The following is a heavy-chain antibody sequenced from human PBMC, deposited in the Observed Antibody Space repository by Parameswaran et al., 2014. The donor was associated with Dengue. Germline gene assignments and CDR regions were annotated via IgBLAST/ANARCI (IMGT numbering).Heavy chain of an antibody. J-gene: IGHJ6*02. CDR2: IYSGGST. CDR3: AGPGVCSGGSCYEDYYYGMDV. Sequence: VRQAPGKGLEWVSVIYSGGSTYYADSVKGRFTISRHNSKNTLYLQMNSLRAEDTAVYYCAGPGVCSGGSCYEDYYYGMDVWGQGTTVTVSS. D-gene: IGHD2-15*01. V-gene: IGHV3-53*04.